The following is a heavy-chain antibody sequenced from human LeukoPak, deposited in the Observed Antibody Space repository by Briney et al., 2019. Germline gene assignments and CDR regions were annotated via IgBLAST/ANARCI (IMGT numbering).Heavy chain of an antibody. CDR2: ISAYSGNR. J-gene: IGHJ5*02. CDR3: ARALKPNYDFNDP. Sequence: ASVKVSCKASGYTFTSYGISWVRQAPGQRLEWMGWISAYSGNRDYVQKFQGRVTMITDTSTSTAYMELGSLRSDDTAVYYCARALKPNYDFNDPWGQGTLVTVSS. V-gene: IGHV1-18*01. CDR1: GYTFTSYG. D-gene: IGHD3-3*01.